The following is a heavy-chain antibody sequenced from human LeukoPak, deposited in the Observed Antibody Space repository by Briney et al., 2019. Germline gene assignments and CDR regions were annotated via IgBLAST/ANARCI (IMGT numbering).Heavy chain of an antibody. D-gene: IGHD2-2*01. CDR2: ISSSSSYI. J-gene: IGHJ4*02. Sequence: GGSLRLSCAASGFTFSSYSMNWVRQAPGKGLEWVSSISSSSSYIYYADSVKGRFTISRDNSKNTLYLQMNSLRAEDTAVYYCARDLGFDIVVGLDYWGQGTLVTVSS. V-gene: IGHV3-21*01. CDR3: ARDLGFDIVVGLDY. CDR1: GFTFSSYS.